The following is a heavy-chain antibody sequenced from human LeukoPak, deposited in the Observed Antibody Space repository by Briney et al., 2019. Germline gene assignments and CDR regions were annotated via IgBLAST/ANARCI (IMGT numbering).Heavy chain of an antibody. J-gene: IGHJ4*02. V-gene: IGHV3-21*01. CDR1: GFTFSSYS. D-gene: IGHD3-3*01. CDR3: ARRGVTYYDFWSGYDY. Sequence: GGSLRLSCAASGFTFSSYSMNWVRQAPGKGLEWVSSISSSSSYIYYADSVKGRFTISRDNAKNSLYLQMNSLRAEDTAVYYCARRGVTYYDFWSGYDYWGQGTLVTVSS. CDR2: ISSSSSYI.